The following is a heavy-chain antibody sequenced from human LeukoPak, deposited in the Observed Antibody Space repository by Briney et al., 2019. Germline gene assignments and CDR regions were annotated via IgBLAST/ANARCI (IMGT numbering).Heavy chain of an antibody. V-gene: IGHV3-74*01. J-gene: IGHJ6*02. CDR3: ARESFYDFWSGYYQSAMDV. CDR1: GFTFSSYA. Sequence: GGSLRLSCAASGFTFSSYAMSWVRQAPGKGLVWVSRISSDGSSTNYEDSVKGRFTISRDNAKNTLYLQMNSLRAEDTAVYYCARESFYDFWSGYYQSAMDVWGQGTTVTVSS. D-gene: IGHD3-3*01. CDR2: ISSDGSST.